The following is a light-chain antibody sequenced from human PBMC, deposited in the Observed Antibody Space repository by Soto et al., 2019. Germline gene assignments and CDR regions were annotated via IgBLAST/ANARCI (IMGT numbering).Light chain of an antibody. CDR3: QQYYSWPLT. Sequence: EKVMTQSPATLSVSPGESVTLSCRASQSVTTNLAWYQQKPGQAPRLLIYGASTGATDIPARFSGGGSGTEFTLTISSLQSEDSAVYYCQQYYSWPLTFGPGTRLEIK. J-gene: IGKJ5*01. CDR2: GAS. CDR1: QSVTTN. V-gene: IGKV3-15*01.